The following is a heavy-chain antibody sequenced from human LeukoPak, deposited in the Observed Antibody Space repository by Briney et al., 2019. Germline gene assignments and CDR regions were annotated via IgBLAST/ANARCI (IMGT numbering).Heavy chain of an antibody. CDR3: AKDIALETVTYYYGMDV. V-gene: IGHV3-9*01. D-gene: IGHD4-17*01. CDR2: ISWNSGSI. Sequence: PGRSLRLSCAASGFTFDDYAMPWVRQAPGKGLEWVSGISWNSGSIGYADSVKGRFTISRDNAKNSLYLQMNSLRAEDTALYYCAKDIALETVTYYYGMDVWGQGTTVTVSS. CDR1: GFTFDDYA. J-gene: IGHJ6*02.